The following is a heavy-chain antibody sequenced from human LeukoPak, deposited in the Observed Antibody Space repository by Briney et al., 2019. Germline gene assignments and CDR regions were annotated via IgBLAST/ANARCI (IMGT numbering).Heavy chain of an antibody. V-gene: IGHV4-34*01. CDR1: GGSFSGYY. CDR3: ASIAVGPYAFDI. J-gene: IGHJ3*02. D-gene: IGHD6-19*01. Sequence: SETLSLTCAVYGGSFSGYYWSWIRQPPGKGLEWIGEINHSGSTNYNPSLKSRVTISIDTSKNQFSLKLSSVTAADTAVYYCASIAVGPYAFDIWGQGTMVTVSS. CDR2: INHSGST.